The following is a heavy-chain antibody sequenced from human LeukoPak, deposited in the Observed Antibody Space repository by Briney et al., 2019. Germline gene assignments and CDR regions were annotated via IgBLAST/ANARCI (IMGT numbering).Heavy chain of an antibody. CDR2: MNPNSGNT. D-gene: IGHD2-15*01. J-gene: IGHJ6*03. CDR1: GYTFTSYD. V-gene: IGHV1-8*01. CDR3: ARASQDIVVVVASGDYYYYYYMDV. Sequence: ASVKVSCKASGYTFTSYDINWARQATGQGLEWMGWMNPNSGNTGYAQKFQGRVTMTRNTSISTAYMELSSLRSEDTAVYYCARASQDIVVVVASGDYYYYYYMDVWGKGTTVTISS.